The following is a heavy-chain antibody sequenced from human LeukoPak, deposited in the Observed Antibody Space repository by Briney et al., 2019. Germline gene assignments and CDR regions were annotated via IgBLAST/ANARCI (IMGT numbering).Heavy chain of an antibody. V-gene: IGHV1-46*01. CDR3: ATTLHIVVVTWHAFDI. D-gene: IGHD2-21*02. J-gene: IGHJ3*02. Sequence: ASVKVSCKASGYTFTSYAMNWVRQAPGQGLEWMGIINPSGGSTSYAQKFQGRVTMTRDTSTSTVYMELSSLRSDDTTIYYCATTLHIVVVTWHAFDIWGQGTMVTVSS. CDR2: INPSGGST. CDR1: GYTFTSYA.